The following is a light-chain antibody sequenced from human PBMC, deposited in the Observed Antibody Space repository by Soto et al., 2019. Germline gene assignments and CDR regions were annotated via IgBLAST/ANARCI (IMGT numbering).Light chain of an antibody. CDR1: QSVGDY. CDR3: QQRGNLYT. V-gene: IGKV3-11*01. Sequence: EIVLTQSPATLSLSLGERATLSCRASQSVGDYLAWYQQQAGQPPRLLISDASNRAAGIPARFSGSGSGTDFTLTISSLEPEDFAVYYCQQRGNLYTFGQGTKLEIK. J-gene: IGKJ2*01. CDR2: DAS.